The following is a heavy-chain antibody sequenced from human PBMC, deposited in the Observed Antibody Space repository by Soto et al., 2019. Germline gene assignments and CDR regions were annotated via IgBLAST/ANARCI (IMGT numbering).Heavy chain of an antibody. D-gene: IGHD3-16*01. Sequence: GRSLRLSWAASGFIFGAHAMSWVRQAPGKGLEWVSAINWIGGSTNYADSMKGRFTISRDNAKNSLYLQMSSLRAEDTALYYCARHGGTPDLYFDYWGQGTPVTVSS. CDR1: GFIFGAHA. V-gene: IGHV3-20*04. J-gene: IGHJ4*02. CDR3: ARHGGTPDLYFDY. CDR2: INWIGGST.